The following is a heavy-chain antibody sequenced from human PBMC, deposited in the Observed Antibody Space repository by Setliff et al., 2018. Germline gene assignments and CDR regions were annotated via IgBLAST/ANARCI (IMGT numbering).Heavy chain of an antibody. V-gene: IGHV4-38-2*01. D-gene: IGHD3-22*01. CDR3: ARQPEGGYYDSSGYYGMAPYYFDY. Sequence: PSETLSLTCAVSGCSISSGYYWGWIRQPPGKGLEWIGSIYHSGSTYYNPSLKSRVTISVDTSKNQFSLKLSSVTAADTAVYYCARQPEGGYYDSSGYYGMAPYYFDYWGQGTLVTVSS. CDR1: GCSISSGYY. J-gene: IGHJ4*02. CDR2: IYHSGST.